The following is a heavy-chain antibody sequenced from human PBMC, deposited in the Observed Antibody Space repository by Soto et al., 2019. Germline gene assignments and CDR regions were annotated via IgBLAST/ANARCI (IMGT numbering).Heavy chain of an antibody. D-gene: IGHD3-9*01. CDR1: GFTFSSYA. V-gene: IGHV3-23*01. Sequence: TGGSLRLSCAASGFTFSSYAMSWVRQAPGKGLEWVSAISGSGGSTYYADSVKGRFTISRDNSKNTLYLQMNSLRAEDTAVYYCAKGLYYDILTGYESPTPWFDPWGQGTLVTVSS. CDR3: AKGLYYDILTGYESPTPWFDP. CDR2: ISGSGGST. J-gene: IGHJ5*02.